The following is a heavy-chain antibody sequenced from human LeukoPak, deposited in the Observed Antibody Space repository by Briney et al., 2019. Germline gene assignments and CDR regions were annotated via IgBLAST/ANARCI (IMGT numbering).Heavy chain of an antibody. J-gene: IGHJ4*02. V-gene: IGHV4-59*01. CDR2: IYYSGST. CDR3: ARVKSTWTNFDY. Sequence: SETLSLTCAVYGGSFSGYYWSWIRQPPGKGLEWIGYIYYSGSTNYNPSLKSRVTISVDTSKNQFSLKLSSVTAADTAVYYCARVKSTWTNFDYWGQGTLVTVSS. D-gene: IGHD3/OR15-3a*01. CDR1: GGSFSGYY.